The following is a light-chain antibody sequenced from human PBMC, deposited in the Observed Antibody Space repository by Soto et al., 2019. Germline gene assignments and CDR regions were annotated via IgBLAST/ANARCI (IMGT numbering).Light chain of an antibody. CDR2: AAS. V-gene: IGKV1-39*01. CDR3: QQSYSTLIT. J-gene: IGKJ5*01. CDR1: QSIVSN. Sequence: SLPASSGRRTGIPCRASQSIVSNVIWYQQKTRNDPPLLIIAASSLQSGVPSKWSGSGSGTDFTLTISSLQHEDFATDYCQQSYSTLITFGQGTRLEIK.